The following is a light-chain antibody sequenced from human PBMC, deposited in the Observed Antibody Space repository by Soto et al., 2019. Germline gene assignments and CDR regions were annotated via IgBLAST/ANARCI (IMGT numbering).Light chain of an antibody. CDR2: AAS. Sequence: AIRMTQSPSSLSASTGDRVTITCRASQGISSYLAWYQQKPGKAPELLIYAASTLQGGVPSRFSGSGSGTDFTLTIDSLQSEDFATYYCQQYSSYPLTFGQGTKVEIK. V-gene: IGKV1-8*01. CDR1: QGISSY. CDR3: QQYSSYPLT. J-gene: IGKJ1*01.